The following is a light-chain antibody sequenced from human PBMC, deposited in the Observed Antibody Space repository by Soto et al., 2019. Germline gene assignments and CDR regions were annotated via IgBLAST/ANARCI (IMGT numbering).Light chain of an antibody. CDR1: SSDVGSYNL. Sequence: QSALTQPASVSGSPGQSITISCTGTSSDVGSYNLVSWYQQHPGNAPKLMICEVSKRPSGVSNRFSGSKSGNTASLTISGLQAEDEADYYCCSYAGSSTYVFGTGTKLTVL. CDR2: EVS. CDR3: CSYAGSSTYV. J-gene: IGLJ1*01. V-gene: IGLV2-23*02.